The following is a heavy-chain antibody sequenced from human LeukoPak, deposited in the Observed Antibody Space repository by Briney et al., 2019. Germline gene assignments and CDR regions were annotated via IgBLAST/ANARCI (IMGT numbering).Heavy chain of an antibody. J-gene: IGHJ5*02. CDR3: ARGRLGGSSSDWFDP. CDR1: GFTFSNYA. Sequence: GRSLRLSCVTSGFTFSNYAMHWVRQAPGKGLEWVAIISYDGGNKYYADSVKGRFTISRDNSKNTLYLQMNSLRAEDTAVYYCARGRLGGSSSDWFDPWGQGTLVTVSS. D-gene: IGHD6-6*01. CDR2: ISYDGGNK. V-gene: IGHV3-30-3*01.